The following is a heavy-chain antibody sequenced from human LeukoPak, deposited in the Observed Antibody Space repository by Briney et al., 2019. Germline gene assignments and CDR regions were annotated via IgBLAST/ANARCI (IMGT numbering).Heavy chain of an antibody. CDR1: VFTVSSYG. Sequence: GRSLRLSCAASVFTVSSYGMHWVRQAPGKGLEWVAVISYDGSNKYYADSVKGRFTISRDNSKNTLYLQMNSLRAEDTAVYYCAKDRDYYDSSSYYYFDYWGQGTLVTVSS. D-gene: IGHD3-22*01. CDR2: ISYDGSNK. J-gene: IGHJ4*02. V-gene: IGHV3-30*18. CDR3: AKDRDYYDSSSYYYFDY.